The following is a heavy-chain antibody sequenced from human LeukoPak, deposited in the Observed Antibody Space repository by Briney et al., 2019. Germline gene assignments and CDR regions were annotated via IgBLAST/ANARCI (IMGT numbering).Heavy chain of an antibody. J-gene: IGHJ4*02. Sequence: SETLSLTCTVSGFSISSGYYWGWIQQPPGKGLEWIGSIYHGGSTYYNPSLKSRVTISVDTSKNQLSLQLTSVTAADTAVYYCARERSGYSLFDYWGQGTLVTVSS. CDR1: GFSISSGYY. D-gene: IGHD3-22*01. V-gene: IGHV4-38-2*02. CDR2: IYHGGST. CDR3: ARERSGYSLFDY.